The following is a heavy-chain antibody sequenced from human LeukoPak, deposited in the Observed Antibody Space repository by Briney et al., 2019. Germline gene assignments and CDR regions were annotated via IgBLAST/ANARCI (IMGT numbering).Heavy chain of an antibody. Sequence: GGSLRLSCAASGFTFSSYWMHWVRHAPGKGLVWVSRINSDGSSTSYADSVKGRFTISRDNAKNTLYLQMNSLRAEDTAVYYCARDLSEQWLANDEGCFDYWGQGTLVTVSS. D-gene: IGHD6-19*01. CDR2: INSDGSST. V-gene: IGHV3-74*01. J-gene: IGHJ4*02. CDR3: ARDLSEQWLANDEGCFDY. CDR1: GFTFSSYW.